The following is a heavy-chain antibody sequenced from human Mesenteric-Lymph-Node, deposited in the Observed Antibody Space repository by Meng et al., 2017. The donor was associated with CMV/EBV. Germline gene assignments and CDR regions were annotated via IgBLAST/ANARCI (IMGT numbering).Heavy chain of an antibody. CDR3: ARVAYYDFWSGYYCAFDI. J-gene: IGHJ3*02. Sequence: NLNTYWMSWVRQAPGKGLEWVASIKHDGSEKYYVDSVKGRFTISRDNAKNSLYLQMNSLRVEDTAVYYCARVAYYDFWSGYYCAFDIWGQGTMVTVSS. V-gene: IGHV3-7*01. CDR2: IKHDGSEK. D-gene: IGHD3-3*01. CDR1: NLNTYW.